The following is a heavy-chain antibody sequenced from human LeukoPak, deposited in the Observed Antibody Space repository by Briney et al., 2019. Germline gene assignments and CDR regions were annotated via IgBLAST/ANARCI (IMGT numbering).Heavy chain of an antibody. CDR2: ITADGRST. V-gene: IGHV3-74*01. D-gene: IGHD6-19*01. Sequence: GGSLRLSCAASGFTFNTYWMHWVRPAPGKGLLWVSRITADGRSTRYADSVKGRFTISRDNAKNTLYLQMNSLRAEDTAVYYCARPISSGSIDYWGQGTLVTVSS. J-gene: IGHJ4*02. CDR3: ARPISSGSIDY. CDR1: GFTFNTYW.